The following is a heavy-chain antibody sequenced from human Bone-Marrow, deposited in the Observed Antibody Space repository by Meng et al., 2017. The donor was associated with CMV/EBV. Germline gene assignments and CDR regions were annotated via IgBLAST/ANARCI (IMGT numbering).Heavy chain of an antibody. V-gene: IGHV4-31*02. CDR2: IYYSGST. Sequence: SSGSISSGGYYWGWIRQHPGKGLEWIGYIYYSGSTYYNPSLKSRVTISVDTSKNQFSLKLSSVTAADTAVYYCAAGGYSGYDSWFDPWGQGTLVTVSS. J-gene: IGHJ5*02. CDR3: AAGGYSGYDSWFDP. CDR1: SGSISSGGYY. D-gene: IGHD5-12*01.